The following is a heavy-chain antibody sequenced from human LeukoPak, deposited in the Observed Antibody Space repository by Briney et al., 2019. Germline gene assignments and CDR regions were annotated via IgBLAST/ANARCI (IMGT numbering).Heavy chain of an antibody. V-gene: IGHV3-7*01. D-gene: IGHD2-2*01. CDR2: IKQDGIER. J-gene: IGHJ4*02. CDR3: ARRRCTSTSCFADY. CDR1: GFTFSSYW. Sequence: GGSLRLSCAASGFTFSSYWMSWVRQAPGKGLEWVANIKQDGIERYYVDSVKGRFTISRDNAKNSLYLQMNSLRAEDTAVYYCARRRCTSTSCFADYWGQGTQVTVSS.